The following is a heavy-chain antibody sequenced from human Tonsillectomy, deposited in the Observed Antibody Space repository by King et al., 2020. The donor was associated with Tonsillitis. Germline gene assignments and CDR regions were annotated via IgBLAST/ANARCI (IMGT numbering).Heavy chain of an antibody. V-gene: IGHV4-38-2*02. Sequence: QLQESGPGLVKPSETLSLTCTVSGYSISSGYYWGWIRQPPGKGLEWIGSIYHSGSTYYNPSLKSRVTISVDTSKNQFSLKLSSVTAADTAVYYCARLRVTMGKHNWFDPWGQGTLVTVSS. CDR3: ARLRVTMGKHNWFDP. D-gene: IGHD3-10*01. CDR1: GYSISSGYY. J-gene: IGHJ5*02. CDR2: IYHSGST.